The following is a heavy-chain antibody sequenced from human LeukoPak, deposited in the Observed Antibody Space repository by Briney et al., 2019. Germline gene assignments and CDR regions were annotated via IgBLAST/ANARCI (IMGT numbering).Heavy chain of an antibody. Sequence: GGSLRLSCAASGFTFSSYEMNWVRQAPGKGLEWVSYISSSGSTIYYADSVKGRFTISRDNAKSSLYLQMNSLRVEDTAVYFCATEGYYDPSFDYWGQGTLVTVSS. CDR2: ISSSGSTI. CDR1: GFTFSSYE. J-gene: IGHJ4*02. V-gene: IGHV3-48*03. CDR3: ATEGYYDPSFDY. D-gene: IGHD3-22*01.